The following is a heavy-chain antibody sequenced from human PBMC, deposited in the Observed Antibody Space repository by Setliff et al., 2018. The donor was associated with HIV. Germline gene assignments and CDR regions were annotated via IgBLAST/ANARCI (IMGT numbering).Heavy chain of an antibody. CDR3: ARENYFDSSGYYPLDY. Sequence: ASVKVSCKASGYTFTTYAMIWVRQAPGQSLEWMGWINTGNGNTRLSQKFQGRVTITRDTSASTAYMELSRLRSEDTAVYYCARENYFDSSGYYPLDYWGQGTLVTVSS. J-gene: IGHJ4*02. CDR2: INTGNGNT. D-gene: IGHD3-22*01. V-gene: IGHV1-3*04. CDR1: GYTFTTYA.